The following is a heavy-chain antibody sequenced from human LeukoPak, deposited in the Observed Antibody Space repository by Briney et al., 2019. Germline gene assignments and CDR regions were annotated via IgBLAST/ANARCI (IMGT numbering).Heavy chain of an antibody. J-gene: IGHJ4*02. CDR3: ASVFLPREWELLCFDY. V-gene: IGHV1-18*01. CDR1: GYTFTIYG. D-gene: IGHD1-26*01. Sequence: ASVNVSYTPSGYTFTIYGISWGRQAPGHRLERRGWISAYNGNTNYAQKLHGTVTITPDTSTITAYTQLWSLRSADPAPCYFASVFLPREWELLCFDYWGQGTLVTVSS. CDR2: ISAYNGNT.